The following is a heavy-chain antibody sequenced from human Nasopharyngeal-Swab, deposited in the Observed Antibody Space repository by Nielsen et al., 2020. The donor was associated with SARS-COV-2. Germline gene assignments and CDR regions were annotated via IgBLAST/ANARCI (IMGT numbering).Heavy chain of an antibody. J-gene: IGHJ3*02. CDR1: GFTFSFYG. D-gene: IGHD3-22*01. CDR2: IWYDGSKK. CDR3: AREWDTSGSSVFDI. Sequence: GSLKISCAASGFTFSFYGMHWVRQAPGKGLEWVAVIWYDGSKKYYAASVKGRFTISRDNSKNTLYLQMNSLRAEDTAVYYCAREWDTSGSSVFDIWGQGTMVTVSS. V-gene: IGHV3-33*01.